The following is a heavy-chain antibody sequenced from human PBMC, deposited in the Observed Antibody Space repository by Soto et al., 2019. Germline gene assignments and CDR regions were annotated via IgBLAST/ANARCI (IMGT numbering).Heavy chain of an antibody. CDR3: ARDRGTGTTYLYYYYGMDV. D-gene: IGHD1-7*01. V-gene: IGHV1-69*13. J-gene: IGHJ6*02. CDR2: IIPIFGTA. CDR1: GGTFSSYA. Sequence: ASVKVSCKASGGTFSSYAISWVRQAPGQGLEWMGGIIPIFGTANYAQKFQGRVTITADESTSTAYMELSSLRSEDTAVYYCARDRGTGTTYLYYYYGMDVWGQGTTVTVSS.